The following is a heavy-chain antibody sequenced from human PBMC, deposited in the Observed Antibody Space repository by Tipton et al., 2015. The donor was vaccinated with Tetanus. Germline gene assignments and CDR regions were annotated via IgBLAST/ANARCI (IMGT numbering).Heavy chain of an antibody. J-gene: IGHJ4*02. CDR3: ARAHCSDGVCNFDY. CDR2: IYPGDSDT. V-gene: IGHV5-51*01. CDR1: GYIFNNYW. D-gene: IGHD2-8*01. Sequence: QLVQSGGEVKKPGESLKISCKGSGYIFNNYWIGWVRQMPGKGLEWMGIIYPGDSDTRYSPSFQGQVTISVDKSISTVYLQWSSLKASDTSMFYCARAHCSDGVCNFDYWGQGALVTVAS.